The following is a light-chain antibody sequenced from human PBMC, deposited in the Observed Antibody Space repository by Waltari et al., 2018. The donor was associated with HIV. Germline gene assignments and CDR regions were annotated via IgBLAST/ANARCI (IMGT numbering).Light chain of an antibody. J-gene: IGKJ1*01. CDR2: GAS. CDR1: QSVSSN. V-gene: IGKV3-15*01. CDR3: QQYNNWPPRS. Sequence: EIVMTQSPATLSVSPGERATLACRASQSVSSNLAWYQQKPGQAPRLLIYGASTRATGIPAMFSGSGSGTEFTHTISSLQSEDFVVYYCQQYNNWPPRSFGQGTKVEIK.